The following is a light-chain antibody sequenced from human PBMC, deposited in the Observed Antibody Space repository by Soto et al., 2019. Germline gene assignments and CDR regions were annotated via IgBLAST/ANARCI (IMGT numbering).Light chain of an antibody. CDR1: QTVNSDY. V-gene: IGKV3-20*01. Sequence: ETFLTQSPGTVSLSPGERATLSCTTSQTVNSDYLAWYQQKPGQAPRLLIYGVFNRATGIPDRFSGSGSGTYFTLTISGLEPEDSAVYYCQHYDGSPWTFGQGTNLEI. CDR3: QHYDGSPWT. J-gene: IGKJ2*01. CDR2: GVF.